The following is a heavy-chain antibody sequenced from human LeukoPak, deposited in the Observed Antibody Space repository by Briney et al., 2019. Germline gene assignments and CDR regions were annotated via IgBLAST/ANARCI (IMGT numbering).Heavy chain of an antibody. CDR2: IRYDGSIK. D-gene: IGHD5-12*01. J-gene: IGHJ4*02. Sequence: GGSLRLSCAASGFTFSSYDMHWVRQAPGKGLEWVAFIRYDGSIKYYADSVKGRFTISRDNSKNTLYLQMNSLRAEDTAVYYCARGPSGYHNTGGQGTLVTVSS. V-gene: IGHV3-30*02. CDR1: GFTFSSYD. CDR3: ARGPSGYHNT.